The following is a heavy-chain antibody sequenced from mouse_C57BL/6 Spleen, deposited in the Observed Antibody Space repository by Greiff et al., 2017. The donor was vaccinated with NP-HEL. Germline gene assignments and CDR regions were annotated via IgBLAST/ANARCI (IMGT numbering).Heavy chain of an antibody. D-gene: IGHD2-2*01. V-gene: IGHV1-50*01. CDR3: AREGGKYGYGDAMDY. CDR1: GYTFTSYW. J-gene: IGHJ4*01. Sequence: QVHVKQPGAELVKPGASVKLSCKASGYTFTSYWMQWVKQRPGQGLEWIGEIDPSDSYTNYNQKFKGKATLTVDTSSSTAYMQLSSLTSEDSAVYYCAREGGKYGYGDAMDYWGQGTSVTVSS. CDR2: IDPSDSYT.